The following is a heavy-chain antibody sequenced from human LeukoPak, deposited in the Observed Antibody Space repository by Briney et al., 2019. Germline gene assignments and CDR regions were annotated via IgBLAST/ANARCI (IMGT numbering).Heavy chain of an antibody. CDR1: GYTFTSYA. CDR2: INTNTGNP. Sequence: GASVKVSCKASGYTFTSYAMNWVRQAPGQGLEWMGWINTNTGNPTYAQGFTGRFVFSLDTSVSTAYLQISSLKAEDTAVYYCARDLGKQWLVLSGQDYWGQGTLVTVSS. CDR3: ARDLGKQWLVLSGQDY. J-gene: IGHJ4*02. V-gene: IGHV7-4-1*02. D-gene: IGHD6-19*01.